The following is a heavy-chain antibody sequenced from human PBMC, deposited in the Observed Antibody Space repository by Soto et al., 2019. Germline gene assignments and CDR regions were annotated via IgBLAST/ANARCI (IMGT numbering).Heavy chain of an antibody. D-gene: IGHD3-10*01. V-gene: IGHV1-69*13. CDR2: IIPIFGTA. J-gene: IGHJ6*02. CDR1: GGTFSSYA. Sequence: ASVKVSCKASGGTFSSYAISWVRQAPGQGLEWMGGIIPIFGTANYAQKFQGRVTITADESTSTAYMELSSLRSEDTAVYYCARGGGVRGTRPYYYYGMDVWGQGTTVTVSS. CDR3: ARGGGVRGTRPYYYYGMDV.